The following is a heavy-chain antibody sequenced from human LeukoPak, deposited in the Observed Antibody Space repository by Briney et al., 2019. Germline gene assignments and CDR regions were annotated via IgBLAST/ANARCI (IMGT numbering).Heavy chain of an antibody. J-gene: IGHJ4*02. CDR3: AKAPNTSSGWAFDY. Sequence: GGSLRLSCAASGFTFSSYAMHWVRQAPGKGLEWVAVISYDGSNKYYADSVKGRFTISRDNSKNTLYLQMNSLRAEDTAVYYCAKAPNTSSGWAFDYWGQGTLVTVSS. V-gene: IGHV3-30*04. D-gene: IGHD6-19*01. CDR1: GFTFSSYA. CDR2: ISYDGSNK.